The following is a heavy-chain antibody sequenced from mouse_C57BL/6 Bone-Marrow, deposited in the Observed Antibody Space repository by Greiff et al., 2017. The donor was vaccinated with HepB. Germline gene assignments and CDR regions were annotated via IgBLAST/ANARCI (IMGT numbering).Heavy chain of an antibody. CDR2: IDPNSGGT. V-gene: IGHV1-72*01. CDR1: GYTFTSYW. J-gene: IGHJ2*01. D-gene: IGHD2-3*01. Sequence: QVQLQQPGAELVKPGASVKLSCKASGYTFTSYWMHWVKQRPGRGLEWIGRIDPNSGGTKYNEKFKSKATLTVDKPSSTAYSQLSSLTSEDSAVYYCARKGLDGLGTFDYWGQGTTLTVSS. CDR3: ARKGLDGLGTFDY.